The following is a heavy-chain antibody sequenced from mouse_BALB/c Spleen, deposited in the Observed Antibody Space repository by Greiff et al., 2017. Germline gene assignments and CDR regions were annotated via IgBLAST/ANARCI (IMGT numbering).Heavy chain of an antibody. V-gene: IGHV14-3*02. D-gene: IGHD2-4*01. Sequence: VQLQQSGAELVKPGASVKLSCTASGFNIKDTYMHWVKQRPEQGLEWIGRIDPANGNTKYDPKFQGKATITADTSSNTAYLQLSSLTSEDTAVYYCARSRDYDDGFAYWGQGTLDTVSA. CDR2: IDPANGNT. J-gene: IGHJ3*01. CDR1: GFNIKDTY. CDR3: ARSRDYDDGFAY.